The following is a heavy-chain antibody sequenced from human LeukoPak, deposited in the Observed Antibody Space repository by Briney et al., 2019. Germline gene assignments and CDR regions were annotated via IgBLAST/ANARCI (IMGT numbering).Heavy chain of an antibody. D-gene: IGHD6-13*01. Sequence: ASVKVSCKASGYTFTGYYMHWVRQAPGQGLEWMGWINPNSGGTNYAQKFQGRVTMTRDTSISTAYMELSRLRSDDTAVYYCVRDGIAAAGGDGWGQGTLVTVSS. CDR2: INPNSGGT. CDR3: VRDGIAAAGGDG. V-gene: IGHV1-2*02. CDR1: GYTFTGYY. J-gene: IGHJ4*02.